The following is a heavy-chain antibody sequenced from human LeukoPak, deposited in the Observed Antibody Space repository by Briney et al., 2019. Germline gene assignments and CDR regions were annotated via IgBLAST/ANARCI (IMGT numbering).Heavy chain of an antibody. D-gene: IGHD2-2*02. CDR1: GGSFSGYY. CDR3: ARGLGGGARYCSSTSCYTDY. CDR2: INHSGSA. V-gene: IGHV4-34*01. Sequence: SETLSLTCTVSGGSFSGYYCTWIRQPPGKGLEWIGEINHSGSANYNPSLKSRVTISVDTSKNQFSLKLSSVTAADTAVYYCARGLGGGARYCSSTSCYTDYWGQGTLVTVSS. J-gene: IGHJ4*02.